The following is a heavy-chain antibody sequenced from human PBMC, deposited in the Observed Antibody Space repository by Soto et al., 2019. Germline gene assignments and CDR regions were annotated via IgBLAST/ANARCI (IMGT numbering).Heavy chain of an antibody. D-gene: IGHD6-13*01. Sequence: QVQLVQSGAEVKKPGSSVKVSCKASGGTFSSYAISWVRQAPGQGLEWMGGIIPIFGTANYAQTFQGRVTITADESTSTAYMELSRLRSEDTAVYYCAKQLTRRMDYYYGMDVWGQGTTVTVSS. CDR2: IIPIFGTA. CDR3: AKQLTRRMDYYYGMDV. J-gene: IGHJ6*02. V-gene: IGHV1-69*12. CDR1: GGTFSSYA.